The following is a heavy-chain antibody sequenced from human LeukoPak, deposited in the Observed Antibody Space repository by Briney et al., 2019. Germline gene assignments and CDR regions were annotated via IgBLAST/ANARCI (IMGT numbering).Heavy chain of an antibody. J-gene: IGHJ4*02. CDR1: GGTFSSYA. D-gene: IGHD2-21*02. CDR3: AREAGCGGDCYSEQSFDY. Sequence: SVKVSCKASGGTFSSYAISWVRQAPGQGLEWMGGIIPIFGTANYAQKFQGRVTITADESTSTAYMELSSLRSEDTAVYYYAREAGCGGDCYSEQSFDYWGQGTLVTVSS. V-gene: IGHV1-69*13. CDR2: IIPIFGTA.